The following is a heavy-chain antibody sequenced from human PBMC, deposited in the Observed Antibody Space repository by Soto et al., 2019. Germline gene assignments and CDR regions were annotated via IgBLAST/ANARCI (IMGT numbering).Heavy chain of an antibody. J-gene: IGHJ4*02. V-gene: IGHV2-70*04. Sequence: SCPTLVNPTQTLTLTCTFSGFSLSTSGMRXSWIRQPPGKALEWLARIDWDDDKFYSASLKARLTISKYTSKNQLVLTMTNMDPVDTATYYCARRGNDHGDSFDSWGQGTLVTVSS. CDR2: IDWDDDK. D-gene: IGHD4-17*01. CDR3: ARRGNDHGDSFDS. CDR1: GFSLSTSGMR.